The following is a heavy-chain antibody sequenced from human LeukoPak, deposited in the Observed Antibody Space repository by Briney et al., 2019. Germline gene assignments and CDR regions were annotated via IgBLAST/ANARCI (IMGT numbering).Heavy chain of an antibody. J-gene: IGHJ4*02. CDR3: ARDRGLGYYDSSGYSHFDY. CDR1: GFTFSSYS. D-gene: IGHD3-22*01. Sequence: GGSLRLSCAASGFTFSSYSMNWVRQAPGKGLEWVSSISSSSSYIYYADSVKGRFTISRDNAKNSLYLQMNSLRAEDTAVYYCARDRGLGYYDSSGYSHFDYWGQGTLVTVSS. CDR2: ISSSSSYI. V-gene: IGHV3-21*01.